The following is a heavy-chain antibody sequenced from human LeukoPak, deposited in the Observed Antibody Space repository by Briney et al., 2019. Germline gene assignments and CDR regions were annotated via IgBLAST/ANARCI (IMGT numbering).Heavy chain of an antibody. J-gene: IGHJ4*02. CDR3: ARDSSGYYYVDYFDY. V-gene: IGHV3-7*01. CDR2: IKQDGSEK. D-gene: IGHD3-22*01. CDR1: GFTFSRFW. Sequence: QPGGSLRLSCAAPGFTFSRFWMSWVRQAPGKGLEWVANIKQDGSEKYYVDSVKGRFAISRDNAKNSLYLQMNSLRAEDTAVYYCARDSSGYYYVDYFDYWGQGTLVTVSS.